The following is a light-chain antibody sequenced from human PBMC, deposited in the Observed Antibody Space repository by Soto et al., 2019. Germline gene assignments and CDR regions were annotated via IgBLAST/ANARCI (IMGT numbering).Light chain of an antibody. CDR1: QSLLSSSDNQNY. Sequence: DIVMTQSPDSLAVSLGERATFNCKSSQSLLSSSDNQNYLAWYQQKPGQPPQLLISWASTRDSGVPDRFSGSGSGTDFTLTIASLQAEDVAVYYCHQYYGGPLTFGQGTKLEIK. J-gene: IGKJ2*01. V-gene: IGKV4-1*01. CDR2: WAS. CDR3: HQYYGGPLT.